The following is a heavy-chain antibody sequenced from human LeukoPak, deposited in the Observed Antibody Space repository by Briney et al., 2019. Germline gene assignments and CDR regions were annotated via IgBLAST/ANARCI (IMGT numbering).Heavy chain of an antibody. D-gene: IGHD3-10*01. CDR1: GGSISSYY. V-gene: IGHV4-59*06. J-gene: IGHJ4*02. CDR3: VGSSLWFGELFD. Sequence: SETLSLTCTVSGGSISSYYWSWIRQPPGKGLEWIGYIYYSGSTYYNPSLKSRVTISVDTSKNQFSLKLSSVTAADTAVYYCVGSSLWFGELFDWGQGTLVTVSS. CDR2: IYYSGST.